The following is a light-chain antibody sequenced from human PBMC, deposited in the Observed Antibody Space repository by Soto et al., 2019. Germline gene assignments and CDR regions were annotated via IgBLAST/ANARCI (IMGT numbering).Light chain of an antibody. J-gene: IGKJ1*01. CDR3: QQRSNWPWT. CDR2: DAY. CDR1: QSVSRY. V-gene: IGKV3-11*01. Sequence: EIVLTQSPATLSLSPGERATLSCRASQSVSRYLAWYQQKPGQAPRLLIYDAYNRATGIPARFSGSGSGTDFTLTISSLEPADFAVDYCQQRSNWPWTFGQGTKVEIK.